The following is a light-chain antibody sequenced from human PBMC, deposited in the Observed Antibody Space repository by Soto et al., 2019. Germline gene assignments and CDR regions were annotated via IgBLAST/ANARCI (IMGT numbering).Light chain of an antibody. J-gene: IGKJ1*01. CDR2: KAS. CDR1: QSISSW. CDR3: QQYNSYPWT. Sequence: DIQITKSPSALSASDGDRVTITCRASQSISSWLAWYQQEPGKAPKLLIYKASTLESGVPSNFSGSGSGTEFTLTINSLQPEDFATYYCQQYNSYPWTFGQGTKVE. V-gene: IGKV1-5*03.